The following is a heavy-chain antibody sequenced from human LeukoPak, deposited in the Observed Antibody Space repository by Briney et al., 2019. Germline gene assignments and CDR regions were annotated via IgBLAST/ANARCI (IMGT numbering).Heavy chain of an antibody. CDR2: ISGSGGNT. J-gene: IGHJ3*02. CDR1: GFTFSSYA. V-gene: IGHV3-23*01. D-gene: IGHD4-17*01. Sequence: GSLRLSCAASGFTFSSYAMSWVRQAPGKGLEWVSGISGSGGNTHYADSVKGRFTISRDNSKNTLYLQMNSLRAEDTAVYYCARIGMTTVTYDAFDIWGQGTMVTVSP. CDR3: ARIGMTTVTYDAFDI.